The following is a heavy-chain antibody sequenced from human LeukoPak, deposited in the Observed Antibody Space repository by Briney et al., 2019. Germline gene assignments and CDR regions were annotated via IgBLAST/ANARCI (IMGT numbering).Heavy chain of an antibody. Sequence: ASVKVSCKASGYTFTSYAMHWVRQAPGQRLEWMGWINGGNGNTKYSQKFQGRVTITRDTSASTAYMELSSLISEDTAVYYCARGGESYWYFDLWGRGALVTVSS. CDR3: ARGGESYWYFDL. D-gene: IGHD3-10*01. CDR2: INGGNGNT. V-gene: IGHV1-3*01. J-gene: IGHJ2*01. CDR1: GYTFTSYA.